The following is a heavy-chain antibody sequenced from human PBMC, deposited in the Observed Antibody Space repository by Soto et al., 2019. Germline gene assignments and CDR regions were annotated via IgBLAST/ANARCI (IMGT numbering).Heavy chain of an antibody. Sequence: QVQLVQSGAEVKKPGASVKVSCKASGYTFTSYGISWVRQAPGQGLEWMGWISAYNGNTNYAQKLQGRVTMTTDTSTSTVYMELRSLCSDDTAVYYWARASGSSYWFDPWGQGTLVTVSS. D-gene: IGHD1-26*01. CDR1: GYTFTSYG. CDR3: ARASGSSYWFDP. J-gene: IGHJ5*02. V-gene: IGHV1-18*01. CDR2: ISAYNGNT.